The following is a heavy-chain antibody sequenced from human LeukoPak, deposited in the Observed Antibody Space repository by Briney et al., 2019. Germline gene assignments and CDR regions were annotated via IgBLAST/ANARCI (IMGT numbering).Heavy chain of an antibody. J-gene: IGHJ6*02. D-gene: IGHD3-10*01. Sequence: GGSLRLSCAASGFTFSNYAMSRVLQAPGKGLEWVSTISDSGTSTYYADSVKGRFTISRDNSKNTLYLQMDSLRGEDTAIYYCAKVPYSDYGSGRPPFMDVWGQGTTVAVSS. CDR3: AKVPYSDYGSGRPPFMDV. CDR2: ISDSGTST. V-gene: IGHV3-23*01. CDR1: GFTFSNYA.